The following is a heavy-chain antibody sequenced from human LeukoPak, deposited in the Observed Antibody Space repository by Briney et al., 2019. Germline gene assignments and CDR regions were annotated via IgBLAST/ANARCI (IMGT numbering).Heavy chain of an antibody. Sequence: GASVKVSCKASGYTFTGYYMHWVRQAPGQGLEWMGWINPNSGGTNYAQKFQGRVTMTRDTSISTAYMELSRLRSDDTAVYYCARESRYFDWLAENHHFDYWGQGTLVTVSS. CDR3: ARESRYFDWLAENHHFDY. D-gene: IGHD3-9*01. CDR2: INPNSGGT. CDR1: GYTFTGYY. J-gene: IGHJ4*02. V-gene: IGHV1-2*02.